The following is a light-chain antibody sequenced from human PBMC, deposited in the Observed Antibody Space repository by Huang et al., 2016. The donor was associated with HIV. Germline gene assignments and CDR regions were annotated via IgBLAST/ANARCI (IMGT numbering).Light chain of an antibody. Sequence: IQMTQPPSSLPAFVGDRVTITCRASQSITTYLNWYQQKIGESPKLLIYAASILQSGVPLRFGGSGSGTNFSLTITNLQSEDFAVYYCQQSYSIPWTFGQGTRVEI. CDR1: QSITTY. CDR3: QQSYSIPWT. V-gene: IGKV1-39*01. J-gene: IGKJ1*01. CDR2: AAS.